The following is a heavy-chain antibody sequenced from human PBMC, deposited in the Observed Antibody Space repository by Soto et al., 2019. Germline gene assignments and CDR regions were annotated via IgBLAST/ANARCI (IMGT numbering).Heavy chain of an antibody. CDR1: GFTFGDYA. Sequence: PGGSLRLSCTASGFTFGDYAMSWFRQAPGKGLEWVGFIRSKAYGGTTEYAASVKGRFTISRDDSKSIAYLQMNSLKTEDTAVYYCTRENYDFWSGTTNWFDPWGQGTLVTVSS. V-gene: IGHV3-49*03. D-gene: IGHD3-3*01. CDR2: IRSKAYGGTT. CDR3: TRENYDFWSGTTNWFDP. J-gene: IGHJ5*02.